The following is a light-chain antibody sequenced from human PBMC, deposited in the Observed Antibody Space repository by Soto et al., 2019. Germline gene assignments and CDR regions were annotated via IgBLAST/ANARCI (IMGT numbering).Light chain of an antibody. Sequence: AIQMTQSPSSLSASVGDRVTITCRASQDIGNDLGWYQQKPGKAPKLLIYAASILQGGVPPRFSGSGSGTDFTLTVSSLQPEDFATYYCLHDYDYPLTFGGGTKVEIK. CDR1: QDIGND. V-gene: IGKV1-6*01. J-gene: IGKJ4*01. CDR2: AAS. CDR3: LHDYDYPLT.